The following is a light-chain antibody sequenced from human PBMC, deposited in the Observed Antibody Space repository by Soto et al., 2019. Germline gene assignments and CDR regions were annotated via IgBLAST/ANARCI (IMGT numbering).Light chain of an antibody. V-gene: IGLV2-23*02. CDR2: EVS. J-gene: IGLJ1*01. CDR1: SSNVGSYNL. Sequence: HSVLSHPASASWSPGDSITISCTGTSSNVGSYNLVSWYQQHPGKAPKLMIYEVSKRPSGVSNRFSGSKSGNTASLTISGLQAEDEADYHCCSYAGSYNYVFGPGTKVTVL. CDR3: CSYAGSYNYV.